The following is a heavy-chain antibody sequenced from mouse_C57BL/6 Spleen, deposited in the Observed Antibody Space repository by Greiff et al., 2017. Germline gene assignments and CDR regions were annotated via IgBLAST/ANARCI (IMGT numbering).Heavy chain of an antibody. CDR2: IDPSDSYT. Sequence: VQLQQPGAELVMPGASVKLSCKASGYTFTSYWMHWVKQRPGQGLEWIGEIDPSDSYTNYNQKFKGKSTLTVDKSSSTAYMQLSSLTSEDSAVYYCARAPLYFDYWGQGTTLTVSS. V-gene: IGHV1-69*01. J-gene: IGHJ2*01. CDR1: GYTFTSYW. CDR3: ARAPLYFDY.